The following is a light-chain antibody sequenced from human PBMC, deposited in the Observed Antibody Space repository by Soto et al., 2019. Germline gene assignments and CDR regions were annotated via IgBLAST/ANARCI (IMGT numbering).Light chain of an antibody. V-gene: IGKV1-39*01. Sequence: DIQMTQSPSSLSASVGDRVTITCRASQSISSYLNWYQQKPGKAPKLLIYAASSLQSGVPSRFSGSGSGTDFPLTISSLPPEDFATYYCQQIYSTPLTFGQGTKVDIK. CDR1: QSISSY. CDR2: AAS. CDR3: QQIYSTPLT. J-gene: IGKJ2*01.